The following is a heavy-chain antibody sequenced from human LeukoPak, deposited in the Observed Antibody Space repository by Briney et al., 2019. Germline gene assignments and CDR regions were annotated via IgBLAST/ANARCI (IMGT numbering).Heavy chain of an antibody. V-gene: IGHV3-74*01. CDR3: ARTVEGHFDF. CDR1: GFTFNSYW. CDR2: IDIDGTDT. J-gene: IGHJ4*02. Sequence: GESLRLSCGASGFTFNSYWFHWVRQAPGKGLVWVSRIDIDGTDTIYADSVKGRFAISRDNAKNTLYLQMDSLRAEDTAVYYCARTVEGHFDFRGQGTLVTVSS. D-gene: IGHD5-24*01.